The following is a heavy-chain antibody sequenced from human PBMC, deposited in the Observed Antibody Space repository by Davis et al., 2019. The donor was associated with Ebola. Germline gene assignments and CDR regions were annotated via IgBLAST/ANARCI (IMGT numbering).Heavy chain of an antibody. J-gene: IGHJ6*02. CDR2: IYYSGST. CDR1: GGSFSGYY. V-gene: IGHV4-59*01. CDR3: ARERVYSGYHYYYYGMDV. Sequence: SETLSLTCAVYGGSFSGYYWSWIRQPPGKGLEWIGYIYYSGSTNYNPSLKSRVTISVDTSKNQFSLKLSSVTAADTAVYYCARERVYSGYHYYYYGMDVWGQGTTVTVSS. D-gene: IGHD5-12*01.